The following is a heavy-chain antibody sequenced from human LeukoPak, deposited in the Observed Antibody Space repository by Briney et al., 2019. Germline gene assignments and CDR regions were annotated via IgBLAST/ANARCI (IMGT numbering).Heavy chain of an antibody. CDR2: INPSGGST. Sequence: ASVKVSCKASGYTFTGYYMHWVRQAPGQGLEWMGIINPSGGSTSYAQKFQGRVTMTRDTSTSTVYMELSSLRSEDTAVYYCARSATRGPFDYWGQGTLVTVSS. CDR3: ARSATRGPFDY. V-gene: IGHV1-46*01. CDR1: GYTFTGYY. J-gene: IGHJ4*02. D-gene: IGHD5-12*01.